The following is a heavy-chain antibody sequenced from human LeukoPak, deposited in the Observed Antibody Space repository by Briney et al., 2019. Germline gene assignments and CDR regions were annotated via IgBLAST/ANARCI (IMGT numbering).Heavy chain of an antibody. CDR2: LRGDGET. J-gene: IGHJ4*02. CDR3: AKASWVSTADAVL. CDR1: GFIFSNYA. Sequence: GGSLRLSRAASGFIFSNYAMSWVRQAPARGLEWVSSLRGDGETFYADSVKGRFTLSRDDARNKVYLQLSNVRVEDSAVYYCAKASWVSTADAVLWGQGTLVTVYS. V-gene: IGHV3-23*01. D-gene: IGHD3-16*01.